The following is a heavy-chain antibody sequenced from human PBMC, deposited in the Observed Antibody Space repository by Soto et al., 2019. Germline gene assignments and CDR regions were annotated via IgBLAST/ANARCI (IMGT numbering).Heavy chain of an antibody. D-gene: IGHD4-17*01. V-gene: IGHV4-30-4*01. CDR2: IHYSGST. CDR1: GGSISSGDYY. Sequence: QVQLREPGPGLVKPSQTLSLTCTVSGGSISSGDYYWSWFRQPPGKGLECIGYIHYSGSTYYNPALTSRLTISLDSARNQFSLKLTAVTAADTAVYYGASTTLTTLNAFQHWGHGTLVTVSS. J-gene: IGHJ1*01. CDR3: ASTTLTTLNAFQH.